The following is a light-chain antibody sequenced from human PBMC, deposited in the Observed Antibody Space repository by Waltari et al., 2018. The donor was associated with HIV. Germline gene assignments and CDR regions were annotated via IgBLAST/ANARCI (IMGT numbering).Light chain of an antibody. J-gene: IGKJ1*01. Sequence: EIILTQSPDTLSVSPAERATLSCRASQSVSNNLAWFQQRPGQPPRLLIYHASTRATAIPSRFSGSGSGTEFNLTISNLQSEDFAVYYCQQSDNWPPWTFGRGTKVEVK. CDR2: HAS. CDR3: QQSDNWPPWT. CDR1: QSVSNN. V-gene: IGKV3-15*01.